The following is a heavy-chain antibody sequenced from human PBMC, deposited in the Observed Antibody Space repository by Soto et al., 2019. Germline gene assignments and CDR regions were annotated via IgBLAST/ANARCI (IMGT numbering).Heavy chain of an antibody. Sequence: QVQLVQSGAEVKKPGSSVKVSCKASGGTFSSYAISWVRQAPGQGLEWMGGIIPIFGTANYAQKFQGRVTIAADESTSTAYMERSSLRSEDTAVYYGARERSRGSGSSDYWGQGTLVTVSS. J-gene: IGHJ4*02. CDR1: GGTFSSYA. V-gene: IGHV1-69*12. CDR2: IIPIFGTA. D-gene: IGHD3-10*01. CDR3: ARERSRGSGSSDY.